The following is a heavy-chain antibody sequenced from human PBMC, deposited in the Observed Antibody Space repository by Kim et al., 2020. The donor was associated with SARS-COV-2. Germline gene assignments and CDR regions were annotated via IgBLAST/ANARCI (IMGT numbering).Heavy chain of an antibody. J-gene: IGHJ5*02. CDR3: ARAAIAAAGRGWFDP. D-gene: IGHD6-13*01. V-gene: IGHV1-46*01. Sequence: QKVQGRVTMTRDTSTSTVYMGLSSLRSEDTAVYYCARAAIAAAGRGWFDPWGQGTLVTVSS.